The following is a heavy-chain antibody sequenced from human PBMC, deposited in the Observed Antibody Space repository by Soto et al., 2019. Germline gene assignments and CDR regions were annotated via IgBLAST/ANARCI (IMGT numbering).Heavy chain of an antibody. V-gene: IGHV1-18*01. CDR2: ISANNGNT. Sequence: ASVKVSCKASGYTFTSYGISWVRQAPGQGLEWMGWISANNGNTNYAQKLQGRVTMTTDTSTSTAYKELRSLRSDDTAVYYCARDRGSYALDYWGQGTLVTVSS. D-gene: IGHD1-26*01. CDR1: GYTFTSYG. J-gene: IGHJ4*02. CDR3: ARDRGSYALDY.